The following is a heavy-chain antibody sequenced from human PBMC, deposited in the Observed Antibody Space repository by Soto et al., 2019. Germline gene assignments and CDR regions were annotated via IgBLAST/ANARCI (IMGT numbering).Heavy chain of an antibody. CDR3: AKSATVPAAIDY. Sequence: ASVKVSCKASGYTFTSYAMHWVRQAPGQRLEWMRWVNAGNGNTKYSQKFQGRVTITRDTSASTAYMELSSLRSEDTAVYYCAKSATVPAAIDYWGRGTLVTVYS. D-gene: IGHD2-2*02. V-gene: IGHV1-3*01. CDR1: GYTFTSYA. CDR2: VNAGNGNT. J-gene: IGHJ4*02.